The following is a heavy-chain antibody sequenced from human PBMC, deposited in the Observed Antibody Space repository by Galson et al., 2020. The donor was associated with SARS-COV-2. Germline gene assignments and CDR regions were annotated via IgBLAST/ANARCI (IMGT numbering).Heavy chain of an antibody. CDR2: IDWDDDK. CDR3: ARITVNSSSWLGYYYYYGMDV. J-gene: IGHJ6*02. D-gene: IGHD6-13*01. CDR1: GFSLSTSGMC. V-gene: IGHV2-70*01. Sequence: SGPTLVKPTQTLTLTYTFSGFSLSTSGMCVSWIRQPPGKALEWLALIDWDDDKYYSTSLKTRLTISKDTSKNQVVLTMTNMDPVDTATYYCARITVNSSSWLGYYYYYGMDVWGQGTTVTVSS.